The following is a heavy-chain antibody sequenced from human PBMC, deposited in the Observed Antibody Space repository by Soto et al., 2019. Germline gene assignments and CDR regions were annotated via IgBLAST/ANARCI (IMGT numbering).Heavy chain of an antibody. CDR1: GFTFSSYG. CDR2: ISYDGSNK. V-gene: IGHV3-30*18. J-gene: IGHJ6*02. CDR3: AKDYSNYVYYYYGMDV. D-gene: IGHD4-4*01. Sequence: GGSLRLSCAASGFTFSSYGMHWVRQAPGKGLEWVAVISYDGSNKYYADSVKGRFTIPRDNSKNTLYLQMNSLRAEDTAVYYCAKDYSNYVYYYYGMDVWGQGTTVTVSS.